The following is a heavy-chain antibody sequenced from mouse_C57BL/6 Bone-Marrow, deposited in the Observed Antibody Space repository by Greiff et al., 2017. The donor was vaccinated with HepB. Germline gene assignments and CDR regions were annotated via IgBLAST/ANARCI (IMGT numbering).Heavy chain of an antibody. CDR3: TRPSTMITPYFDV. CDR2: IDPETGGT. CDR1: GYTFTDYE. D-gene: IGHD2-4*01. J-gene: IGHJ1*03. V-gene: IGHV1-15*01. Sequence: QVQLQQSGAELVRPGASVTLSCKASGYTFTDYEMHWVKQTPVHGLEWIGAIDPETGGTAYNQKFKGKAILTADKSSSTAYMELRSLTSEDSAVYCCTRPSTMITPYFDVWGTGTTVTVSS.